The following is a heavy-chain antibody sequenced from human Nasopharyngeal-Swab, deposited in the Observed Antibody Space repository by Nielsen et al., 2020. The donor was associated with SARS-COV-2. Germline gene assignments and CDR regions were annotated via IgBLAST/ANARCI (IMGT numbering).Heavy chain of an antibody. CDR1: GFTFSSYA. Sequence: GESLKISCAASGFTFSSYAMSWVRQAPGKGLEWVSAISGSGGSTYYADSVKGRLTISRDNSKNTLYLQMNSLRAEDTAVYYCAKEVGALLLALDYWGQGTLVTVSS. CDR2: ISGSGGST. CDR3: AKEVGALLLALDY. J-gene: IGHJ4*02. V-gene: IGHV3-23*01. D-gene: IGHD1-26*01.